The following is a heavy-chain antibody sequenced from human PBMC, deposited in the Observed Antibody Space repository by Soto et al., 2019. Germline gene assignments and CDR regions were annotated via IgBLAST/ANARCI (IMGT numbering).Heavy chain of an antibody. Sequence: QVQLQESGPGLVKPSETLSLTCTVSGASINGYYWSWIRQPPGKGLEWIGYIYSSGSTNYNPSLNSRAAISVDTSKKQCSLKLSSVTAADTAVYYCVRGSGWYPYWGQGALVTVSS. CDR1: GASINGYY. J-gene: IGHJ4*02. D-gene: IGHD6-19*01. V-gene: IGHV4-59*01. CDR2: IYSSGST. CDR3: VRGSGWYPY.